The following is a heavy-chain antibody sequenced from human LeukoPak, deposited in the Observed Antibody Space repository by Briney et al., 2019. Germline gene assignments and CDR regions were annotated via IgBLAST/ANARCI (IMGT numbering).Heavy chain of an antibody. J-gene: IGHJ4*02. D-gene: IGHD2-2*01. CDR3: ARANFLYCSSTTCLFDY. Sequence: ASVKVSCKASGYTFTDYYMHWVRQAPGPGFEWMGWINPNDGDTNYAQKFQGRVTMTRDTSISTAHMEVSRLRSDDTAVYYCARANFLYCSSTTCLFDYWGQGALVTVSS. CDR2: INPNDGDT. CDR1: GYTFTDYY. V-gene: IGHV1-2*02.